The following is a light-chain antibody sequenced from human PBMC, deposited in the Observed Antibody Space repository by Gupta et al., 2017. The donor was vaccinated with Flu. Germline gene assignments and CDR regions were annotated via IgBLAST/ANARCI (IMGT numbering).Light chain of an antibody. CDR2: AAS. Sequence: DIQMTQSPSYLSASVGVRVTITCRATQSITGYLNWYQQKPGKAPKLLIYAASRLESGVPPRFSGSGSGADFTLTISSLEPEDFASYFCQQSYGLPWTFGQGTKVEIK. J-gene: IGKJ1*01. CDR1: QSITGY. V-gene: IGKV1-39*01. CDR3: QQSYGLPWT.